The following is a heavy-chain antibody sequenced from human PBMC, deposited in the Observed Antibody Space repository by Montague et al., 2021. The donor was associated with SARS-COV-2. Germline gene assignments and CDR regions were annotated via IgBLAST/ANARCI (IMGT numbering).Heavy chain of an antibody. V-gene: IGHV3-48*03. CDR2: ISTSAYTT. D-gene: IGHD3-16*01. Sequence: SLRLSCPASGFTFSNYDMNWVRQAPGKGPEWISYISTSAYTTSYAGSVKGRFTISRDNGKNPLYLQMNSLRVEDTAVYYCTRDYRRSVGDGLDIWGQGTQVTVSS. CDR3: TRDYRRSVGDGLDI. J-gene: IGHJ3*02. CDR1: GFTFSNYD.